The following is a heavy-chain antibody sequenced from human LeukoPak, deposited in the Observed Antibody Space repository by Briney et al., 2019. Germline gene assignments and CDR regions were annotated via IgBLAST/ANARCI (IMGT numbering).Heavy chain of an antibody. V-gene: IGHV3-23*01. CDR1: GFTLSGYA. CDR2: TSAGGGST. Sequence: PGGSLRLSCAASGFTLSGYALSRVPQAPGKGLEGGSATSAGGGSTYYADSVKGRFTISRDNSKNTLYLQMNSLRAEDTALYYCARTAMGDYVRFPNDYWGQGTLVPVSS. D-gene: IGHD4-17*01. J-gene: IGHJ4*02. CDR3: ARTAMGDYVRFPNDY.